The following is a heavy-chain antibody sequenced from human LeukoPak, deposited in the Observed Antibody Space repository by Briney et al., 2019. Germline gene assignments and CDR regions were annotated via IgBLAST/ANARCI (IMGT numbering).Heavy chain of an antibody. Sequence: GGSLRLSCAASGFTFSNYWMSWVRQAPGKWLGWVANIKQDGSEKYYVDSVKGRFTISRDNAKNSLYLQMNSLRAEDTAVYYCARGRIGDYGGQGTLVTVFS. V-gene: IGHV3-7*01. CDR2: IKQDGSEK. J-gene: IGHJ4*02. CDR1: GFTFSNYW. CDR3: ARGRIGDY.